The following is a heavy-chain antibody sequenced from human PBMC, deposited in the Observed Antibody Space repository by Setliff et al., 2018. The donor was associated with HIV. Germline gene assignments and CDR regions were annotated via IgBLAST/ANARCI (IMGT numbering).Heavy chain of an antibody. J-gene: IGHJ4*02. CDR2: IIPPVGAG. CDR3: ACPYVGCSGGTCYSGSAFDY. CDR1: GDTFRNYD. D-gene: IGHD2-15*01. V-gene: IGHV1-69*13. Sequence: ASVKVSCKVSGDTFRNYDLNWVRQDPGQGLEWMGGIIPPVGAGVYAQNFQGRVTINADESTSTAYMELRTLRSEDTAIYYCACPYVGCSGGTCYSGSAFDYWGQGSPVTVSS.